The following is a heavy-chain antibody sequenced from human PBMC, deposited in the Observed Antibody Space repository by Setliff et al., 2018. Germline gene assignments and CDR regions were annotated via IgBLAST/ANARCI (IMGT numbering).Heavy chain of an antibody. D-gene: IGHD1-1*01. J-gene: IGHJ4*02. V-gene: IGHV4-59*11. CDR1: GGSIGPHY. CDR2: IFYSDTA. CDR3: ARLVMRGTIDFFDY. Sequence: SETLSLTCTVSGGSIGPHYWSWIRQAPGKGLEWIGHIFYSDTAQYNPSLESRAAISVDSSKNQFSLKLRSVTAADTAVYYCARLVMRGTIDFFDYWGQGILVTVSS.